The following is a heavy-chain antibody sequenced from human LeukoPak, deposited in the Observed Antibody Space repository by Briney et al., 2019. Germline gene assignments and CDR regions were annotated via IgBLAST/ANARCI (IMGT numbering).Heavy chain of an antibody. CDR3: ARLKAGN. V-gene: IGHV3-11*01. Sequence: SGGSLTLSCATSGFTFSNYYMSWIRQAPGKGLEWVSFISDRGDTIYYAGSVKGRFTISRDNAKNSLSLQMNSLRVEDTAVYYCARLKAGNWGPGTLVTVSS. J-gene: IGHJ4*02. CDR2: ISDRGDTI. CDR1: GFTFSNYY.